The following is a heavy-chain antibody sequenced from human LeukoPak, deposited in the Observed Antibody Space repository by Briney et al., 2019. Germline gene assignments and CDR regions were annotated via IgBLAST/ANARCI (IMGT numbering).Heavy chain of an antibody. CDR2: ISSSGTTI. V-gene: IGHV3-48*03. J-gene: IGHJ4*02. Sequence: PGGSLRLSCAAPGFTLSSYEINWVRQAPGKGLEWVSYISSSGTTIYYADSVKGRFTISRDNAKNSLYLQMNSLRSEDTAVYYCVGRFLEWSDGWGQGTLVTVSS. CDR1: GFTLSSYE. D-gene: IGHD3-3*01. CDR3: VGRFLEWSDG.